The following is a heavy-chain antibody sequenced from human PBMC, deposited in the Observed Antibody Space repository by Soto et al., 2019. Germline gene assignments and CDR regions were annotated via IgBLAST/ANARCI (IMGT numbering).Heavy chain of an antibody. CDR3: ARGGYYDSSGGLDASDI. D-gene: IGHD3-22*01. Sequence: PSETLSLTCAVYGGSFSGYYWSWIRQPPGKGLEWIGEINHSGSTNYNPSLKSRVTISVDTSKNQFSLKLSSVTAADTAVYYCARGGYYDSSGGLDASDIWGQGKIVTV. CDR2: INHSGST. CDR1: GGSFSGYY. V-gene: IGHV4-34*01. J-gene: IGHJ3*02.